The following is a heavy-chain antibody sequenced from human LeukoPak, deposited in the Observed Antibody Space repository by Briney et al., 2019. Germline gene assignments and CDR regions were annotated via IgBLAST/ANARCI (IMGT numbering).Heavy chain of an antibody. J-gene: IGHJ4*02. Sequence: GGSLRLSCAASGFTFSHFWMSWVRQAPGKGLEWVAYIKKTGSETYYVDSVKGRFTITRDNTRNSLFLQMYSLRAEDTAMYFCAREDGYCSDGKCYSYFDYWGQGTLVTVSS. CDR1: GFTFSHFW. V-gene: IGHV3-7*01. D-gene: IGHD2-15*01. CDR2: IKKTGSET. CDR3: AREDGYCSDGKCYSYFDY.